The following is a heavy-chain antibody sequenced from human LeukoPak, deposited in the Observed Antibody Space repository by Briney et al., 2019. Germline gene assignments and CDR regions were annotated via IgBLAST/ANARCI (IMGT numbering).Heavy chain of an antibody. D-gene: IGHD3-3*01. CDR1: GGTFSSYA. CDR2: IIPIFGTA. Sequence: SVKVSCKASGGTFSSYAISWVRQAPGQGLEWMGRIIPIFGTANYAQKFQGRVTITTDESTSTAYMELRSLRSDDTAVYYCARDSRLRFLEWPTDAFDIWGQGTMVTVSS. CDR3: ARDSRLRFLEWPTDAFDI. J-gene: IGHJ3*02. V-gene: IGHV1-69*05.